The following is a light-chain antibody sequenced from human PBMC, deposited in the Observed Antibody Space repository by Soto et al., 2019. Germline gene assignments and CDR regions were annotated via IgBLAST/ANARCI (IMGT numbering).Light chain of an antibody. CDR3: QQYDDWLRLT. Sequence: EIVMTQSPATLSVSPGERATLSCRASQSVNIYLARYQQKPGQAPRLLIFGTSSRATGIPARFSGSGSATEFNLAISSLQSEDFAVYCCQQYDDWLRLTFGGGTKVEIK. CDR1: QSVNIY. CDR2: GTS. J-gene: IGKJ4*01. V-gene: IGKV3D-15*01.